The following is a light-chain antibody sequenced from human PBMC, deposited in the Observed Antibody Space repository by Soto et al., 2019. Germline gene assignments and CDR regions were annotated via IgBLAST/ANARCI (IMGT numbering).Light chain of an antibody. CDR2: EGS. J-gene: IGLJ3*02. CDR3: CSYAGSSTLV. CDR1: SSDVGSYNL. Sequence: QSALTQPASVSGSPGQSITFSCTGTSSDVGSYNLVSWYQQHPGKAPKLMIYEGSKRPSGVSNRFSGSKSGNTASLTISGLQAEDEADYYCCSYAGSSTLVFGGGTKLPS. V-gene: IGLV2-23*01.